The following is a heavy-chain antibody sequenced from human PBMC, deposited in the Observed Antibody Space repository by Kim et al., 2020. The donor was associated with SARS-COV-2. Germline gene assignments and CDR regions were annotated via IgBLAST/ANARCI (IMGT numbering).Heavy chain of an antibody. CDR3: TTAAFLRYFDWLSFDY. D-gene: IGHD3-9*01. CDR1: GFTFSNAW. CDR2: IKSKTDGGTT. J-gene: IGHJ4*02. Sequence: GGSLRLSCAASGFTFSNAWMSWVRQAPGKGLEWVGRIKSKTDGGTTDYAAPVKGRFTISRDDSKNTLYLQMNSLKTEDTAVYYCTTAAFLRYFDWLSFDYWGQGTLVTVSS. V-gene: IGHV3-15*01.